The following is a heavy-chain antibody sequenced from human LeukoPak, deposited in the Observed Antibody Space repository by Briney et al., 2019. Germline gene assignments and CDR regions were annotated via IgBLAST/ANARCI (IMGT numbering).Heavy chain of an antibody. CDR3: ARSRAYCGGDCYSIEY. J-gene: IGHJ4*02. V-gene: IGHV4-39*07. CDR1: GGSISGSTYY. D-gene: IGHD2-21*02. Sequence: RASETLSLTCTVSGGSISGSTYYWAWIRQPAGKGLEWIGSIYYSGSTNYNPSLKGRVTISVDTSKNQFSLKLSSVTAADTAIYYCARSRAYCGGDCYSIEYWGQGTLVTVSS. CDR2: IYYSGST.